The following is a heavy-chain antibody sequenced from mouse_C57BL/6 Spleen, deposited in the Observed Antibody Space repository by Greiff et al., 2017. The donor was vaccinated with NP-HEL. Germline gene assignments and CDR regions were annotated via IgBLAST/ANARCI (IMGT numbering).Heavy chain of an antibody. V-gene: IGHV1-59*01. J-gene: IGHJ2*01. CDR1: GYTFTSYW. Sequence: QVQLQQSGAELVRPGTSVKLSCKASGYTFTSYWMHWVKQRPGQGLEWIGVIDPSDSYTNYNQKFKGKATLTVDTSSSTAYMQLSSLTSEDSAVYYCARREGDYWGQGTTLTVSS. CDR3: ARREGDY. CDR2: IDPSDSYT.